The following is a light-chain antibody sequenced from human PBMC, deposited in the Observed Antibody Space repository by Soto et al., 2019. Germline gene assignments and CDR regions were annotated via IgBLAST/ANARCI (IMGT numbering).Light chain of an antibody. Sequence: EIGLTQSPATLSLSPGEGATLSCRASQSISTYLAWYQQKPGQAPRLLIYDASNRATGVPARFSGSGSGTDFTLTISRLEPEDFAVYYCQQGGSFGGGNMVEIK. CDR3: QQGGS. CDR1: QSISTY. CDR2: DAS. V-gene: IGKV3-11*01. J-gene: IGKJ4*01.